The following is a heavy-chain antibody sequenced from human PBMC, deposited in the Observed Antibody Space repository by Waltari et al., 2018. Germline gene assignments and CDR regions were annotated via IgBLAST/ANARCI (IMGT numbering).Heavy chain of an antibody. CDR2: SDYSGST. CDR3: AREGYSTSFDY. V-gene: IGHV4-38-2*02. CDR1: GYSIRSGPH. J-gene: IGHJ4*02. Sequence: QVHLQESGPGLLRPSETLSLTCTVSGYSIRSGPHWGWIRQPPGKGPEWAGISDYSGSTNYNPSLKSRVSISIDTSKNQFSLRLTSVTAADTAVYYCAREGYSTSFDYWGRGMLVTVSS. D-gene: IGHD6-13*01.